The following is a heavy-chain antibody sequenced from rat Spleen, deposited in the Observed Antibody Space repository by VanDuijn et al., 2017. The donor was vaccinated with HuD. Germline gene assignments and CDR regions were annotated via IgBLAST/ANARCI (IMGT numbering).Heavy chain of an antibody. CDR3: ARLGITIGAGHWFAY. J-gene: IGHJ3*01. V-gene: IGHV3-1*01. CDR2: ILYSGSS. Sequence: EVQLQESGPGLVKPSQSLSLTCSVTGYSITSNYWAWIRKFPGNKMEWMGYILYSGSSVYQPSLKSRLSITRDTSRNQFFLQLNSVSSEDTATYYCARLGITIGAGHWFAYWGQGTLVTVSS. D-gene: IGHD1-2*01. CDR1: GYSITSNY.